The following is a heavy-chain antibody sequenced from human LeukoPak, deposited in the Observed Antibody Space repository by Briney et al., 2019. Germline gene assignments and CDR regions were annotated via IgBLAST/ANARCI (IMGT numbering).Heavy chain of an antibody. CDR1: DDSFSSPN. J-gene: IGHJ3*02. CDR3: ARDLVTVTKGFDI. D-gene: IGHD4-17*01. CDR2: ISYIGRT. Sequence: PSETLSLTCAVSDDSFSSPNWTWIRQPPGKGLEWIGYISYIGRTNYNPSLKSRVTISIDTSKNQFSLKLTSVTAADTAVYYCARDLVTVTKGFDIWGQGTMVSVSS. V-gene: IGHV4-59*11.